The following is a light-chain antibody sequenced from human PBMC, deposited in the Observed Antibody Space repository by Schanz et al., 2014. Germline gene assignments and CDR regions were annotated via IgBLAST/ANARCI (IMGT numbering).Light chain of an antibody. V-gene: IGLV1-40*01. Sequence: QSVLTQPPSVSGAPGQRVTISCTGSSSNIGALYDVHWYQQLPGTAPKLLIYANSRRPSGVPDRFSGSKSGTSASLAITGLQAEDEADYYCQSYDSRLSGYVFGTGTKVTVL. CDR2: ANS. J-gene: IGLJ1*01. CDR3: QSYDSRLSGYV. CDR1: SSNIGALYD.